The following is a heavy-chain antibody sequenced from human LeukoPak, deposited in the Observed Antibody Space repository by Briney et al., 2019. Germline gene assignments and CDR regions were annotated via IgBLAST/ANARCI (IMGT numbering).Heavy chain of an antibody. D-gene: IGHD4-17*01. CDR1: GYSFTTYW. Sequence: GESLKISCKGSGYSFTTYWIGWVRQMPGKGLEWMGIISPGDSDTRYSPSFQGQVTISADKSISAAYLQWSSLKASDTAMYYCARALGPTVYDYWGQGTLVTVSS. CDR2: ISPGDSDT. CDR3: ARALGPTVYDY. J-gene: IGHJ4*02. V-gene: IGHV5-51*01.